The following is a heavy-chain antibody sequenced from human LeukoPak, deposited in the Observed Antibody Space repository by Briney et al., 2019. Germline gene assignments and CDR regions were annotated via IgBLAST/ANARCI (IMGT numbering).Heavy chain of an antibody. CDR2: ISSSGSTK. V-gene: IGHV3-48*03. CDR1: GFTFSSYE. J-gene: IGHJ4*02. D-gene: IGHD6-19*01. Sequence: GGSLRLSCAASGFTFSSYEMHWVRQAPGKGLDWVSYISSSGSTKYYADSVKGRFTISRDNAKNSLYLQMNSLRAEDTAVYYCARDSGSGWSDYFDDWGQGTLVTVSS. CDR3: ARDSGSGWSDYFDD.